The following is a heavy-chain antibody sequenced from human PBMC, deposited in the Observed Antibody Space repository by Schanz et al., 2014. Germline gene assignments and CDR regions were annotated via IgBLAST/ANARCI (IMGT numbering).Heavy chain of an antibody. CDR3: ARARYTGYDCSGY. J-gene: IGHJ4*02. CDR1: GYTFTGYS. V-gene: IGHV1-2*06. D-gene: IGHD5-12*01. CDR2: INPNSGET. Sequence: QVQLVQSGADVKKPGASVKVSCKASGYTFTGYSMHWVRQAPGQGLEWMGRINPNSGETNYEQKFKGRVTLTSDMSISTAFMELSGLTSDDTATYFCARARYTGYDCSGYWGQGTLLIVSS.